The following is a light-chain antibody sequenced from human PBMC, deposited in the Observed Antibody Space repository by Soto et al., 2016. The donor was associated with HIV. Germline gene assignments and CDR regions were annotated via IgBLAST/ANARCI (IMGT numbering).Light chain of an antibody. J-gene: IGLJ2*01. V-gene: IGLV3-1*01. CDR2: QDS. Sequence: SYELTQPPSVSVSPGQTASITCSGDKLGDKYACWYQQKPGQSPVLVIYQDSKRPXGIPERFSGSNSGNTATLTISGTQAMDEADYYCQAWDSSVVFGGGTKLTVL. CDR3: QAWDSSVV. CDR1: KLGDKY.